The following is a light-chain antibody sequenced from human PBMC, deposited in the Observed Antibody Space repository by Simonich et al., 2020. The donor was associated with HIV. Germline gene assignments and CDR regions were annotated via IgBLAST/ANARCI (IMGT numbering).Light chain of an antibody. CDR1: SSNVGYYNY. CDR3: CSYAGRYTYV. V-gene: IGLV2-11*01. CDR2: DVM. Sequence: QSALTQPRSVSGSPGQSVTISCTGTSSNVGYYNYVSWYHQQPGKAPKLMISDVMKRPSGVPDRFSGSKSGNTASLTISGLQAADEGDYYCCSYAGRYTYVFGSGTKVTVL. J-gene: IGLJ1*01.